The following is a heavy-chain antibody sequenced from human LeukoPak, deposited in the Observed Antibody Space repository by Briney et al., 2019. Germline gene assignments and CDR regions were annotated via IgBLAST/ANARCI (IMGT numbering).Heavy chain of an antibody. V-gene: IGHV3-20*04. CDR1: GFTFCSYE. D-gene: IGHD3-22*01. CDR2: INWNGGST. J-gene: IGHJ4*02. Sequence: PGGSPRLSCAASGFTFCSYEMNWVRQAPGKGLEWVSGINWNGGSTGYADSVKGRFTISRDNAKNSLYLQMNSLRAEDTALHYCARDPGGDYYDSSGYHYYFDYWGQGTLVTVSS. CDR3: ARDPGGDYYDSSGYHYYFDY.